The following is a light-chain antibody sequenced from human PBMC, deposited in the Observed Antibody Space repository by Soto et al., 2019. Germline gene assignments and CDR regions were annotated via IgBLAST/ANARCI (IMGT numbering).Light chain of an antibody. CDR1: QSVRSRY. Sequence: EIVLTQFPGTLSLSPGERATLSCRASQSVRSRYLAWYQQKPGQAPRLLIYGSSSRPPGIPDRVSGSGSGTEFTLTISRLEPEDFAVYYCQQYGTSPQTFGQGTKVDIK. CDR3: QQYGTSPQT. V-gene: IGKV3-20*01. J-gene: IGKJ1*01. CDR2: GSS.